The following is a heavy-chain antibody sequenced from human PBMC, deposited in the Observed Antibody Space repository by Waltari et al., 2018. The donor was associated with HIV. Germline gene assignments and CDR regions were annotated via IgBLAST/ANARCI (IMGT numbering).Heavy chain of an antibody. CDR2: IDYTGNT. Sequence: QLRLQESGPRLVKPSETLSLTCSVSGGSISSNVYHWGWIRQSPGKGLEWIGSIDYTGNTYYKPSRKRRVTISIDTSKNQFSLRLTSVTAADTAIYYCVAQDYSDSVDWWGQGTLVTVFS. D-gene: IGHD4-17*01. V-gene: IGHV4-39*07. J-gene: IGHJ4*02. CDR3: VAQDYSDSVDW. CDR1: GGSISSNVYH.